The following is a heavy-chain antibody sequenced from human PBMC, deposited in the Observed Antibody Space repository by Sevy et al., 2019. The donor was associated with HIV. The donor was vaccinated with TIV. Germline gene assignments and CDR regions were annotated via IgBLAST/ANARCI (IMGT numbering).Heavy chain of an antibody. J-gene: IGHJ4*02. CDR1: GFTFSSYS. V-gene: IGHV3-48*02. Sequence: GGSLRLSCAASGFTFSSYSMNWVRQAPGKGLEWVSYISSSSSTIYYSDSVKGRFTISRDNAKNSLYLQMNSLRDEDTTVYYCARDGGTAMALYYIDYWGQGTLVTVSS. CDR2: ISSSSSTI. D-gene: IGHD5-18*01. CDR3: ARDGGTAMALYYIDY.